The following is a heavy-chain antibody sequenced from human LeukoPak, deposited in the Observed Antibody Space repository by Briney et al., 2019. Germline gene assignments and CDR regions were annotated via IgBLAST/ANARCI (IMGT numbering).Heavy chain of an antibody. J-gene: IGHJ3*02. D-gene: IGHD3-3*01. CDR2: IYSGGST. CDR1: GFTVSSNY. Sequence: GGSLRLSCAASGFTVSSNYMSWVRQAPGKGLEWVSVIYSGGSTYYADSVKGRFTISRDNSKNTLYLQMNSLRAEDTAVYYCAREYTIFGVVIHDAFDIWGQGTMVTVSS. V-gene: IGHV3-53*01. CDR3: AREYTIFGVVIHDAFDI.